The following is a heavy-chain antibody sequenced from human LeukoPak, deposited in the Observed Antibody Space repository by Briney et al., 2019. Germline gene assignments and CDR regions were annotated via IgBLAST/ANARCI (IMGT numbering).Heavy chain of an antibody. CDR1: GGFISSGTHY. J-gene: IGHJ3*02. Sequence: PSETLSLTCDVSGGFISSGTHYWTWIRQPVGKGLEWLGRIFTSGRPTYNSSLESRLTISIDKSKNQFYLKLSSVTAADTAVYYCARRWNYKDSFDIWGQGKRVTVSS. CDR2: IFTSGRP. D-gene: IGHD3-10*01. CDR3: ARRWNYKDSFDI. V-gene: IGHV4-61*02.